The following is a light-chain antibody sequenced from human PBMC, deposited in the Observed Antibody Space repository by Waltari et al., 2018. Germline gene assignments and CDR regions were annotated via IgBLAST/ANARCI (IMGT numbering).Light chain of an antibody. CDR3: HSRDSSSTRF. Sequence: SSELTQDPTVSVALGQTVRITRQGDSPSRYYPSWYQQRPRQAPILVFYGQSSRPSGIPDRFSGSISGNTASLTITGAQAEDEADYYCHSRDSSSTRFFGGGTRLTV. CDR1: SPSRYY. V-gene: IGLV3-19*01. J-gene: IGLJ2*01. CDR2: GQS.